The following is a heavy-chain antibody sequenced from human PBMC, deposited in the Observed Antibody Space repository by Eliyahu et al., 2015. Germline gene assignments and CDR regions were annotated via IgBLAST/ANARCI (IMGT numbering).Heavy chain of an antibody. CDR1: GFIVXNYW. D-gene: IGHD6-13*01. CDR2: IKQDGGET. Sequence: EVQLVESGGGLVQPGGSLRLSCAASGFIVXNYWMSWVRQAPGKGLEWVANIKQDGGETYYVDSVKGRFTISRDNAKNSLYLQMNNLGAEDTAVYFCARRLAASRTGGHFDYWGQGSLVTVSS. J-gene: IGHJ4*02. CDR3: ARRLAASRTGGHFDY. V-gene: IGHV3-7*01.